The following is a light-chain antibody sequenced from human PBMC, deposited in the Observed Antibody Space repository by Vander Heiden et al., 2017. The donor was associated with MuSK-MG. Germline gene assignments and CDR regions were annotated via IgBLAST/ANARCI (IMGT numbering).Light chain of an antibody. V-gene: IGKV3-11*01. Sequence: ELVLTQSPATLSLSPGERATLSCRASQSVSSYLAWYQQKPGQALRLLIYDASNRATGIPARFSGSGSGTDFTLTISSREPEDFAVYYCQQRDNWYTFGQGTKLEI. CDR1: QSVSSY. J-gene: IGKJ2*01. CDR2: DAS. CDR3: QQRDNWYT.